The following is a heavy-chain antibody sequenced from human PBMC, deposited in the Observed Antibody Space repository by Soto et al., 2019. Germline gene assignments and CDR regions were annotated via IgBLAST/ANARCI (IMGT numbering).Heavy chain of an antibody. CDR3: AVLLLWFGEPIDV. Sequence: LALACAVYGGSFSGYYWSWIRQPPGKGLEWIGEINHSGSTNYNPSLKSRVTISVDTSKNQFSLKLSSVTAADTAVYYCAVLLLWFGEPIDVWGQGTTVTVSS. J-gene: IGHJ6*02. CDR1: GGSFSGYY. V-gene: IGHV4-34*01. D-gene: IGHD3-10*01. CDR2: INHSGST.